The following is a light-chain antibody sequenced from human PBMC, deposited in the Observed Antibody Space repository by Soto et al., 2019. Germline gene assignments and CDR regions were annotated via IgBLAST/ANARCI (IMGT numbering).Light chain of an antibody. CDR1: TSNIGHHH. CDR3: GAWDNSLNNYL. V-gene: IGLV1-51*01. CDR2: DTY. Sequence: QSVLTEPPSVSAAPGQKITISCSGSTSNIGHHHVSWYQQLPGTAPKLLIYDTYKRPSGIPDRFSGSKSGTSATLGITGLHTGDEADYYCGAWDNSLNNYLFGTGTKVTVL. J-gene: IGLJ1*01.